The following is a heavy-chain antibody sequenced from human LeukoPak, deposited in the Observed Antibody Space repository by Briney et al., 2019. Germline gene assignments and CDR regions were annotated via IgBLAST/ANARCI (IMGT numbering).Heavy chain of an antibody. CDR1: GFTSSDLW. CDR3: ARWRGSTSERSDY. V-gene: IGHV3-7*01. J-gene: IGHJ4*02. Sequence: GGSMSLSCTVSGFTSSDLWVTWVRQAPGKGREWVANIKQDGSAKYYVDAVKGRFTISRDNAKNSLYLQMDSLRVEDTATYYCARWRGSTSERSDYWGQGTLVTVSS. CDR2: IKQDGSAK. D-gene: IGHD2-2*01.